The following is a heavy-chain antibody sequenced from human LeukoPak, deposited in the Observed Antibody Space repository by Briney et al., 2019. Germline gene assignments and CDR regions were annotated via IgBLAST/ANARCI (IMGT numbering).Heavy chain of an antibody. V-gene: IGHV3-23*01. CDR3: AKDLGGRFGELSFDY. CDR2: ISGSGGGT. J-gene: IGHJ4*02. CDR1: GFTFSSYG. Sequence: GGTLRLSCAASGFTFSSYGMSWVRQAPGKGLEWVSAISGSGGGTYYADSVKGRFTISRDNSKNTLYLQMNSLRAEDTAVYYCAKDLGGRFGELSFDYWGQGTLVTVSS. D-gene: IGHD3-10*01.